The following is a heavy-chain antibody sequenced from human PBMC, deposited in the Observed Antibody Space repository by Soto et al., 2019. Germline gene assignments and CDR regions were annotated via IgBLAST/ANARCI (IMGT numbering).Heavy chain of an antibody. CDR1: GYTFTGYY. CDR2: MNPNSGNT. J-gene: IGHJ5*02. V-gene: IGHV1-8*02. CDR3: ARVAGIAAAGTLRIRNWFDP. D-gene: IGHD6-13*01. Sequence: GASVKVSCKASGYTFTGYYTNWVRQAPGQGLEWMGWMNPNSGNTGYAQKFQGRVTMTRNTSISTAYMELSSLRSEDTAVYYCARVAGIAAAGTLRIRNWFDPWGQGTLVTVSS.